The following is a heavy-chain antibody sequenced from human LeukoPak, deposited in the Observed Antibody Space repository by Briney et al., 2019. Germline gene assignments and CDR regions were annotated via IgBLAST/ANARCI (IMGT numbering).Heavy chain of an antibody. D-gene: IGHD6-13*01. CDR2: ISGSGGST. J-gene: IGHJ4*02. CDR1: GFTFSSYA. V-gene: IGHV3-23*01. Sequence: GGSLRLSCAASGFTFSSYAMSWVRQAPGKGLEWVSAISGSGGSTYYADSVKGRFTISRDNSKNTLYLQMNSLRAEDTAVYYCAKDIISSWYETTDYWGQGTLVTVSS. CDR3: AKDIISSWYETTDY.